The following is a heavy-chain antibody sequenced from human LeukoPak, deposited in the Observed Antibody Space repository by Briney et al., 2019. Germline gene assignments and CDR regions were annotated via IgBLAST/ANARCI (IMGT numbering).Heavy chain of an antibody. Sequence: PSETLSLTCTVSGGSISSYYWSWIQQPPGKGLEWIGYIYYSGSTNYNPSLKSRVTISVDTSKNQFSLKLSSVIAADTAVYYCARTTEGYCSSASCFGFSYSYYMDVWGKGTTVTISS. CDR3: ARTTEGYCSSASCFGFSYSYYMDV. J-gene: IGHJ6*03. CDR1: GGSISSYY. CDR2: IYYSGST. D-gene: IGHD2-2*01. V-gene: IGHV4-59*01.